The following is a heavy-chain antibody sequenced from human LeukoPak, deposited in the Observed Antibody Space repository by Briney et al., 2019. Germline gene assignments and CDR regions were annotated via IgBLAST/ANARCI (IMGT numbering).Heavy chain of an antibody. Sequence: SETLSLTCTVSGGSISSYYWTWIRQPAGKGLECIGSIYYSGSTKYNPSLKSRVTISVDSSKNHFSMKLSSVTAADTAVYYCARAQVGIVGATEFAYWGQGTLVTVSS. J-gene: IGHJ4*02. CDR3: ARAQVGIVGATEFAY. CDR1: GGSISSYY. V-gene: IGHV4-59*08. CDR2: IYYSGST. D-gene: IGHD1-26*01.